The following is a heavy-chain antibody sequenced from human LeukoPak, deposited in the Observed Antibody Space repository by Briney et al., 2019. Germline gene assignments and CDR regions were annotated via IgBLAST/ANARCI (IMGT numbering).Heavy chain of an antibody. CDR2: MNPSSGNT. CDR1: GYTFTSYD. CDR3: ARGPRFLEWSYPIYYYYGMDV. D-gene: IGHD3-3*01. J-gene: IGHJ6*02. Sequence: ASVKVSCKASGYTFTSYDINWVRQATGQGLEWMGWMNPSSGNTGYAQKFQGRVTMTRNTSISTAYMELSSLRSEDTAVYYCARGPRFLEWSYPIYYYYGMDVWGQGTTVTVSS. V-gene: IGHV1-8*01.